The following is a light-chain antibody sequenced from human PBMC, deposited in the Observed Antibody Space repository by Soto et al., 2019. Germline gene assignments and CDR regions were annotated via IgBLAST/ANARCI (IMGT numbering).Light chain of an antibody. CDR1: SAHSLYS. Sequence: QPVLTQSPSASASLGASVKLTCTLSSAHSLYSIAWHQQQPEKGPRYLMKVNGDGTHNKGDGIPDRFSSSGSGAERSLTISSLQSEDEADYYCQTWGTGIWVFGGGTKLTVL. V-gene: IGLV4-69*01. CDR2: VNGDGTH. J-gene: IGLJ3*02. CDR3: QTWGTGIWV.